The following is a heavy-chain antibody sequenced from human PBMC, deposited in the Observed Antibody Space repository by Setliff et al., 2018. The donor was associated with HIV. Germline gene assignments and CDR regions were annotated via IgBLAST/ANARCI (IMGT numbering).Heavy chain of an antibody. J-gene: IGHJ4*02. V-gene: IGHV4-4*07. CDR2: VSSRGDT. CDR3: ARDPGVGMTYFDS. CDR1: DSGTYY. Sequence: SETLSLTCTVSDSGTYYWSWIRQPAGKGLEWIGRVSSRGDTNYNSALKSRVTTSIDTSKNQFSLKLRSVTAADTAVYYCARDPGVGMTYFDSWGQGILVTVSS. D-gene: IGHD1-20*01.